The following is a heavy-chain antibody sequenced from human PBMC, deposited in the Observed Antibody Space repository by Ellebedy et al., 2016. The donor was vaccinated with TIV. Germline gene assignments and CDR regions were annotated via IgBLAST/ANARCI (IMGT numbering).Heavy chain of an antibody. Sequence: GESLKISCAASGFTFSTYGIHWLRQAPGKGLEWVAVISSDGVDQYYADSVKGRFTISRDNSKNTLYLQMNSLRPEDTAVYYCAKPPSGRYLFYFDYWGRGTLVTVSS. CDR2: ISSDGVDQ. CDR3: AKPPSGRYLFYFDY. V-gene: IGHV3-30*18. D-gene: IGHD1-26*01. J-gene: IGHJ4*02. CDR1: GFTFSTYG.